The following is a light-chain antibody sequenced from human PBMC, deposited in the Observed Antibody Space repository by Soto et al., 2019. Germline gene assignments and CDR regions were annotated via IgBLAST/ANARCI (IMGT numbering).Light chain of an antibody. CDR3: QQSYSFPVT. Sequence: DIQMTQSPSSLSASVGDRVTITCRASQGISTHLNWYQQKPGKAPKLLIYAASSLQSGVPSRFSGSGSETDFTLTISSLQPEDFATYYCQQSYSFPVTFGQGTRLEIK. J-gene: IGKJ5*01. V-gene: IGKV1-39*01. CDR2: AAS. CDR1: QGISTH.